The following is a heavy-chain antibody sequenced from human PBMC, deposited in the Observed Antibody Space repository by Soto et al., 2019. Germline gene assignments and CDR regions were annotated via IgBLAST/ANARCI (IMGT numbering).Heavy chain of an antibody. CDR3: ARDGAVDDYSPFDY. V-gene: IGHV1-69*12. CDR2: IIPIFGTA. J-gene: IGHJ4*02. D-gene: IGHD4-4*01. CDR1: GGTFSSYA. Sequence: QVQLVQSGAEVKKPGSSVKVSCKASGGTFSSYAISWVRQAPGQGLEWMGGIIPIFGTANYAQKFQGRVTLTAEEATSPGYMELRSLRYEDTAVYSCARDGAVDDYSPFDYWGQGTLVTVSS.